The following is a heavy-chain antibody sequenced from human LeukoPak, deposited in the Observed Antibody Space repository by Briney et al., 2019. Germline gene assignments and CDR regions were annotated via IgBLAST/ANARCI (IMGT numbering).Heavy chain of an antibody. D-gene: IGHD6-6*01. CDR2: IKQDGTEK. CDR1: GFTFSSYW. CDR3: ARDVRPDY. Sequence: GGSLRLSCAASGFTFSSYWMSWARQAPGEGLEWVANIKQDGTEKYYMDSVKGRFSISRDNAKNSLYLQMNALRAEDTAVYYCARDVRPDYWGQGTLVTVST. J-gene: IGHJ4*02. V-gene: IGHV3-7*04.